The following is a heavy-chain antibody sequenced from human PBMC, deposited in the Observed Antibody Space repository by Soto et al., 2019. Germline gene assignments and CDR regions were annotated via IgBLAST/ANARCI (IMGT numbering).Heavy chain of an antibody. J-gene: IGHJ4*02. Sequence: GESLKISCKFSGYNFSVYWIAWVRQMPGKGLELMGIIYPSGSDTRYRPSFQGQVTISADKSISSAYLQWSSLRASDTAMYYCARGGVSTRTFDYWGQGTPVTVSS. D-gene: IGHD3-3*01. CDR3: ARGGVSTRTFDY. CDR1: GYNFSVYW. V-gene: IGHV5-51*01. CDR2: IYPSGSDT.